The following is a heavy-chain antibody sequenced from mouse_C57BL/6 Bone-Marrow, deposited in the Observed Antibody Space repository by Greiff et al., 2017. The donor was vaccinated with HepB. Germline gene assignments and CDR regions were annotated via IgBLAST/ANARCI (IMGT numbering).Heavy chain of an antibody. Sequence: EVQRVESGGGLVKPGGSLKLSCAASGFTFSDYGMHWVRQAPEKGLEWVAYISSGSSTIYYADTVKGRFTISRDNAKNTLFLQMTSLRSEDTAMYYCARRDYGPFYWYFDVWGTGTTVTVSS. V-gene: IGHV5-17*01. CDR1: GFTFSDYG. CDR2: ISSGSSTI. J-gene: IGHJ1*03. CDR3: ARRDYGPFYWYFDV. D-gene: IGHD1-1*01.